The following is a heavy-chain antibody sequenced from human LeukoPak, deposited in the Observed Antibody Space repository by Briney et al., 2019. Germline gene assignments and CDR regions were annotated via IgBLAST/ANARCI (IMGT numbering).Heavy chain of an antibody. CDR2: IYYSGST. CDR3: ARRRFDAFDI. V-gene: IGHV4-59*08. CDR1: GGSFSGYY. J-gene: IGHJ3*02. Sequence: SETLSLTCAVYGGSFSGYYWSWIRQPPGKGLEWIGYIYYSGSTNYNPSLKSRVTISVDTSKNQFSLKLSSVTAADTAVYYCARRRFDAFDIWGQGTMVTVSS.